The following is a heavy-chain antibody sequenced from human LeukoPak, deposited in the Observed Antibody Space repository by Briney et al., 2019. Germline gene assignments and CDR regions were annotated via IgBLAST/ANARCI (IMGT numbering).Heavy chain of an antibody. D-gene: IGHD3-3*01. CDR1: RFTFSSYS. CDR2: ISSSSSYI. Sequence: GGSLRLSCAASRFTFSSYSMNWVRQAPGKGLEWVSSISSSSSYIYYADSVKGRFTISRDNAKNSLYLQMNSLRAEDTAVYYCASLPTIFGVVPWFDPWGQGTLVTVSS. V-gene: IGHV3-21*01. J-gene: IGHJ5*02. CDR3: ASLPTIFGVVPWFDP.